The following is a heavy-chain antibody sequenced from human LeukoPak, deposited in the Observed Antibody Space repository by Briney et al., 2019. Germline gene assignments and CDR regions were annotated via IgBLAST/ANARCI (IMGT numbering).Heavy chain of an antibody. CDR1: GFTFRSYE. CDR3: AREKTYYFDY. Sequence: TGGSLRLSCAASGFTFRSYEMNWVRQTPGKGLEWISFISSSGDSIYYADSVKGRFTISRDNAKKFLYLEMHSLRAEDTAVYYCAREKTYYFDYWGQGTLVTVSS. J-gene: IGHJ4*02. V-gene: IGHV3-48*03. CDR2: ISSSGDSI.